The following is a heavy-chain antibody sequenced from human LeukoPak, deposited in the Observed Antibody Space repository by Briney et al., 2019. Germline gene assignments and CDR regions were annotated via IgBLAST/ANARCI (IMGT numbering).Heavy chain of an antibody. Sequence: GGSLRLSCAASGFTFSSYWMHWVRQAPGKGLVWVSRINSDGSSTSYADSVKGRFTISRDNAKNTLYLQMNSLRAEDTAVYYCARADDYGSSWYGDAFDIWGQGTMVTVSS. CDR1: GFTFSSYW. V-gene: IGHV3-74*01. D-gene: IGHD6-13*01. CDR2: INSDGSST. J-gene: IGHJ3*02. CDR3: ARADDYGSSWYGDAFDI.